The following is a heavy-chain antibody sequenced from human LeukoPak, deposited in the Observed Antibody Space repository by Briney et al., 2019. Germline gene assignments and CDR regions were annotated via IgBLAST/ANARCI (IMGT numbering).Heavy chain of an antibody. J-gene: IGHJ4*02. CDR1: GYTFTSYG. Sequence: ASVKVSCKASGYTFTSYGISWVRQAPGQRLEWMGWISAYNGNTNYAQKLQGRVTMTTDTSTITAYMELRSLRSDDTAVYYCARWMGLLGRIVGATTPFDYWGQGTLVTVSS. CDR2: ISAYNGNT. D-gene: IGHD1-26*01. CDR3: ARWMGLLGRIVGATTPFDY. V-gene: IGHV1-18*01.